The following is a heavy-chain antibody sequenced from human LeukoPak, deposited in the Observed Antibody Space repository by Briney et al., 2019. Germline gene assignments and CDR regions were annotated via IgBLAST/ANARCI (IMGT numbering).Heavy chain of an antibody. Sequence: ASVKLSCKASGYTFTNYDIMWVRQAPGQGPEWMGWMNSNSGNTGYAQKFQGRFTMTRDTSINTAYMELHSLTSEDTAVYYCARGRGGTVVRGYLDYWGQGTLVTVSS. D-gene: IGHD3-10*01. J-gene: IGHJ4*02. CDR1: GYTFTNYD. CDR3: ARGRGGTVVRGYLDY. CDR2: MNSNSGNT. V-gene: IGHV1-8*01.